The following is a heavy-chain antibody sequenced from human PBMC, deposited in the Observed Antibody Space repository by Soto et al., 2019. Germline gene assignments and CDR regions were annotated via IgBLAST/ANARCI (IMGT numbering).Heavy chain of an antibody. V-gene: IGHV3-48*03. J-gene: IGHJ6*02. Sequence: GGSLRLSCAASGFDFSRYEMNWVRQAAGKGLEWVSKISASGSTINYGDSVRGRFTISRDNAKNSLYLQMNSLRAEDTAVYYCARDRRFLEWLAPSYYYYGMDVWGQGTTVTVSS. D-gene: IGHD3-3*01. CDR2: ISASGSTI. CDR3: ARDRRFLEWLAPSYYYYGMDV. CDR1: GFDFSRYE.